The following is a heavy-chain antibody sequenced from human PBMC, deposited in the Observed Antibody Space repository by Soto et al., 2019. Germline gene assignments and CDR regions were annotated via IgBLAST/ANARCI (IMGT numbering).Heavy chain of an antibody. CDR1: GGTFSGHA. Sequence: QVQLVQSGAEVRRPGSSVKVSCKASGGTFSGHAISWVRQAPGQGLEWMGTIVPLFGTTNYAQNLQGRVTITADKFTSIAYMELSSLTTDDTAVYYCARDGANMDSDSNYEHPLYYYGMDVWGQGTTVTVSS. V-gene: IGHV1-69*06. J-gene: IGHJ6*02. CDR2: IVPLFGTT. D-gene: IGHD4-4*01. CDR3: ARDGANMDSDSNYEHPLYYYGMDV.